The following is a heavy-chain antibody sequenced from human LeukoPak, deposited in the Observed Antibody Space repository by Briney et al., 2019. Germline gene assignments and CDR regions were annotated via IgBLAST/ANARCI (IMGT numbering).Heavy chain of an antibody. CDR3: ASEGFFGSGTYFQS. CDR2: FSNAGTT. D-gene: IGHD3-10*01. V-gene: IGHV3-53*01. J-gene: IGHJ5*01. Sequence: GGSLRLSCAASGFTISSYWMSWVRQAPGQGLEWVSLFSNAGTTSYADSVKGRFTISRDNSNNKLYLQMNSLRAGDTAVYYCASEGFFGSGTYFQSWGHGTLVTVSS. CDR1: GFTISSYW.